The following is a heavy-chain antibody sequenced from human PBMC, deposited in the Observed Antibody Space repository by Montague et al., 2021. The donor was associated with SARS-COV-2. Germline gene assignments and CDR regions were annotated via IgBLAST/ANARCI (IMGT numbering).Heavy chain of an antibody. CDR2: IYYNGGT. CDR3: ASEGSGRGYDYYGMDV. V-gene: IGHV4-59*01. Sequence: SETLSLTCAVYGGSISGYYWSWIRQPPGKGLEWIGYIYYNGGTNYNPSLKSRVTISVDTSKNQFSLKLSSVTAAATAVYYCASEGSGRGYDYYGMDVWGQGTTVTVSS. CDR1: GGSISGYY. J-gene: IGHJ6*02. D-gene: IGHD3-10*01.